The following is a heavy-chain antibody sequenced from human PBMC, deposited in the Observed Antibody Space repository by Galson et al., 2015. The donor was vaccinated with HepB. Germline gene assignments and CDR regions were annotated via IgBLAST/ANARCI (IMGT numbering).Heavy chain of an antibody. D-gene: IGHD4-17*01. J-gene: IGHJ4*02. V-gene: IGHV3-23*01. Sequence: SLRLSCAASGFTFNTYAMNWVRQAPGKGLEWVSAISASGISTYYAASVRGRFTISRDNSKTTLYLQRDIVEAEDTAIYYCAKDGTYYDYGDSYFDSWGQGALVSVST. CDR3: AKDGTYYDYGDSYFDS. CDR2: ISASGIST. CDR1: GFTFNTYA.